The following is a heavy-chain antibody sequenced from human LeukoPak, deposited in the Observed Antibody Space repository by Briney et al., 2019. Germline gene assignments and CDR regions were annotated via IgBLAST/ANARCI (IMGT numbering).Heavy chain of an antibody. Sequence: GGSLRLSCAVSGCSIGSCWMSWVRQTPGKGLEWVADMNEDGSGTYYVDSVKGRFTVSRDNAQNSVYLQMNSLRVEDTGVYYCARDPAWGAIDYWGQGTLVTVSS. CDR1: GCSIGSCW. D-gene: IGHD7-27*01. J-gene: IGHJ4*02. CDR3: ARDPAWGAIDY. V-gene: IGHV3-7*01. CDR2: MNEDGSGT.